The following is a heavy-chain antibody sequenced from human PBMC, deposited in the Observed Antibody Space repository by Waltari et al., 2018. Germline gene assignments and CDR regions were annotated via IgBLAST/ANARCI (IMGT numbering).Heavy chain of an antibody. D-gene: IGHD3-10*01. CDR2: FSVYNGNT. CDR3: ARGVPGSWPDYYFDH. V-gene: IGHV1-18*01. J-gene: IGHJ4*02. Sequence: QVQLVQSGAEVKKPGASVKVSCKASGYTFTNYGISWGRHAPGQGLEWMGWFSVYNGNTNYAQKLQGRVTMTTDTSTSTAYMELRSLRSDDTAVYYCARGVPGSWPDYYFDHWGQGTLVTVSS. CDR1: GYTFTNYG.